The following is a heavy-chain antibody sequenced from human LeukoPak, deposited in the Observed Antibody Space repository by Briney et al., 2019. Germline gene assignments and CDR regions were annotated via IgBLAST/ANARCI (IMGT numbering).Heavy chain of an antibody. Sequence: GASVKVSCKASGGTFSSYAISWVRQAPGQGLEWMGRIIPILGIANYAQKFQGRVTITADESTSTAYMELSSLRSEDTAVYYCATDIVVVPAASNWFDPWGQGTLVTVSS. CDR3: ATDIVVVPAASNWFDP. CDR2: IIPILGIA. D-gene: IGHD2-2*01. CDR1: GGTFSSYA. V-gene: IGHV1-69*04. J-gene: IGHJ5*02.